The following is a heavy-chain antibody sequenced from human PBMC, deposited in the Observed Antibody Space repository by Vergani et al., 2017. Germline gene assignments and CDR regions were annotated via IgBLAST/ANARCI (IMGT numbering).Heavy chain of an antibody. Sequence: QVQMQESGPGLVKTSETLSLTCSASGAPISYWCWSWLRQPAGKGLEWIGRLCPSGSTNYNPSLKSRVTISVDTSKNQFSLKLSSVTAADTAVYYCARVQELYDFWSGYRVRYYYYMDVWGKGTTVTVSS. CDR2: LCPSGST. D-gene: IGHD3-3*01. CDR1: GAPISYWC. J-gene: IGHJ6*03. V-gene: IGHV4-4*07. CDR3: ARVQELYDFWSGYRVRYYYYMDV.